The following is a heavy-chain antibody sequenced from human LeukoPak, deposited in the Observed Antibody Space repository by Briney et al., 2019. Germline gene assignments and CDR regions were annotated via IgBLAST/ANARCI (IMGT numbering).Heavy chain of an antibody. Sequence: GRSLRLSCAASGFTFSSYGMHWVRQAPGKGLEWVAVISYDGSNKYYADSVKGRFTISRDDSKNTLYLQMNSLRAEDTAVYYCAKDRVVVATFDYWGQGTLVTVSS. CDR1: GFTFSSYG. V-gene: IGHV3-30*18. CDR3: AKDRVVVATFDY. D-gene: IGHD2-15*01. J-gene: IGHJ4*02. CDR2: ISYDGSNK.